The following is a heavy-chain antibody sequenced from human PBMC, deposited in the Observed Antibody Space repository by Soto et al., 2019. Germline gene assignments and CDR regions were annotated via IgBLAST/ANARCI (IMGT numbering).Heavy chain of an antibody. CDR1: GFSFDSYA. J-gene: IGHJ4*02. V-gene: IGHV3-23*01. CDR3: AKTAGYTTAYPLDY. D-gene: IGHD3-9*01. Sequence: GGSLRLSCAASGFSFDSYAMTWVRQAPGRGLQWVSLISGGGGGTYYADSVKARFTISRDNSKNTLYLQMNSLRAEDTAVYYCAKTAGYTTAYPLDYWGQGTQVTVSS. CDR2: ISGGGGGT.